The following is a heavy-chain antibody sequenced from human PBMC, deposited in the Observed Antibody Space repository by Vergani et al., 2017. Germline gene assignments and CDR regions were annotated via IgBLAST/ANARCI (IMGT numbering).Heavy chain of an antibody. J-gene: IGHJ5*02. V-gene: IGHV1-2*02. D-gene: IGHD3-3*01. CDR3: ARDRPYDFWSGYRFDP. CDR1: GYTFTGYY. Sequence: QVQLVQSGAEVKKPGASVKVSCKASGYTFTGYYMHWVRQAPGQGLEWMGWINPNSGGTNYAQKFQGRVTITADKSTSTAYMELSSLRSEDTAVYYCARDRPYDFWSGYRFDPWGQGTLVTVSS. CDR2: INPNSGGT.